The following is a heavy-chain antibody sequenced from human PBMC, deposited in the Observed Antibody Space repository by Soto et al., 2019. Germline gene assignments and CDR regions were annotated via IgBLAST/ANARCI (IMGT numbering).Heavy chain of an antibody. J-gene: IGHJ4*02. CDR1: GFTFSSYA. CDR2: ISYDGS. CDR3: AREYCSDGSCYSISLDY. Sequence: QVQLVESGGGVVQPGRSLRLSCAASGFTFSSYAMHWVRQAPGKGLEWVAVISYDGSNADSVKCRFTISRDNSKNTLYLQMNGLRAEDTAVYYCAREYCSDGSCYSISLDYWGQGTLVTVSS. D-gene: IGHD2-15*01. V-gene: IGHV3-30-3*01.